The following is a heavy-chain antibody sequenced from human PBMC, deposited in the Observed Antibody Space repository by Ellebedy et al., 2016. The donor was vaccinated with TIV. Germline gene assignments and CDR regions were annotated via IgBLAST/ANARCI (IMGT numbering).Heavy chain of an antibody. V-gene: IGHV3-30-3*01. CDR3: AKVPVGFCNRPFCFYLDD. D-gene: IGHD2-2*03. CDR1: GLTFSSYP. CDR2: ISYDGTTK. Sequence: PGGSLRLSCTVSGLTFSSYPIHWVRLAPGKGLEWVTLISYDGTTKYNADSVRGRFTISRDISKNTLYLQMNTLRPEDTAVYYCAKVPVGFCNRPFCFYLDDWGQGTLVSVSS. J-gene: IGHJ4*02.